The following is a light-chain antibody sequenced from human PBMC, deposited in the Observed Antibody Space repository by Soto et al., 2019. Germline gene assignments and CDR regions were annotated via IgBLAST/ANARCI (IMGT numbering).Light chain of an antibody. CDR2: GPA. Sequence: EIVLTQSPGTLSLSPGERATLSCRASQSVSSTYLAWYQQKPGQAPRLLIYGPASRATGIPDRFSASGSGTYFTLTICRLEPEDFAVYYCQLYDSSGTFGQGTKVDI. CDR3: QLYDSSGT. CDR1: QSVSSTY. V-gene: IGKV3-20*01. J-gene: IGKJ1*01.